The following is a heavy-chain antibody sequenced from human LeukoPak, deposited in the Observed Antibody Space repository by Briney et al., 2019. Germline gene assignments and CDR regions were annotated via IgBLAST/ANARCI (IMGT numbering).Heavy chain of an antibody. CDR3: ARSFYCGGECYSGYYYYYMDV. J-gene: IGHJ6*03. Sequence: SETLSLTCTVSGGSISSYYWSWIRQPPGKGLEWIGYIYYSGSTNYNPSLKSRVTISVDTSKNQFSLQLNSVTPEDTAVYYCARSFYCGGECYSGYYYYYMDVWGKGTTVTVSS. CDR2: IYYSGST. CDR1: GGSISSYY. D-gene: IGHD2-21*01. V-gene: IGHV4-59*12.